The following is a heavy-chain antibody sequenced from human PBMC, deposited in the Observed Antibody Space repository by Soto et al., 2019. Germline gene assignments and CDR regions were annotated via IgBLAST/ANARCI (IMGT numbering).Heavy chain of an antibody. CDR2: ISYDGSNK. D-gene: IGHD3-10*01. Sequence: VESGGGVVQPGRSLRLSCAASGFAFSSYAMHWVRQAPGKGLEWVAVISYDGSNKYYADSVKGRFTISRDNSKNTLYLQMNSLRAEDTAVYYCARDLSGSGDWGQGTLVTVSS. CDR1: GFAFSSYA. V-gene: IGHV3-30-3*01. J-gene: IGHJ4*02. CDR3: ARDLSGSGD.